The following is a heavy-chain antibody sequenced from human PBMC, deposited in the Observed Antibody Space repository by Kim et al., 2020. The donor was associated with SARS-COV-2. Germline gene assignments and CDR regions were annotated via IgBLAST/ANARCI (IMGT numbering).Heavy chain of an antibody. CDR3: ARVDGSGTYTLDY. Sequence: YYADSVTGRFTISRDDATNLLILQMNSLRAEATATYYCARVDGSGTYTLDYWGQGTRVTVSS. J-gene: IGHJ4*02. D-gene: IGHD3-10*01. V-gene: IGHV3-21*06.